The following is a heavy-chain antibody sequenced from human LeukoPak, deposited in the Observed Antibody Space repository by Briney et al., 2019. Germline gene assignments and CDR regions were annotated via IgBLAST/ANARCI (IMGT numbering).Heavy chain of an antibody. Sequence: PGGSLRLSCAASGFTFSSYAMSWVRQAPGKGLEWVSAISGSGGSTYYADSVKGRFTISRDNSKNTLYLQMNSLRAEDTAVYYCAKFLQGIPTLPAAMPITYYGMDVWGKGTTVTVSS. CDR2: ISGSGGST. CDR3: AKFLQGIPTLPAAMPITYYGMDV. CDR1: GFTFSSYA. D-gene: IGHD2-2*01. V-gene: IGHV3-23*01. J-gene: IGHJ6*04.